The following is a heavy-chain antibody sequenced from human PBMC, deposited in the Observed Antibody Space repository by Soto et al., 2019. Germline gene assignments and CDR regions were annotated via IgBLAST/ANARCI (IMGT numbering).Heavy chain of an antibody. Sequence: GVSLRLSCAASGFTFNSYNMNWVRQAPGKGLEWVSYISTSSSTIYYADSVKGRFTISRDNAKNSLYLQMNSLRAEDTAVYYCARALNFNWFDPWGQGTLVNVSS. CDR1: GFTFNSYN. CDR2: ISTSSSTI. J-gene: IGHJ5*02. D-gene: IGHD1-7*01. CDR3: ARALNFNWFDP. V-gene: IGHV3-48*01.